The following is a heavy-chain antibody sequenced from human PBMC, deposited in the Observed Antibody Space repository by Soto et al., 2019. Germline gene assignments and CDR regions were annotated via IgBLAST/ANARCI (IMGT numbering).Heavy chain of an antibody. V-gene: IGHV4-34*02. CDR3: ARRTVSGWFFDS. CDR1: GGSFSGCY. Sequence: QVQLQQWGAGLLKPSETLSLTCAVYGGSFSGCYWSWIRQSPGKGLEWIGEINHIGNTNHNTSLKSRVTISVDRSKNQFSLKLSSVTAADRAVYYCARRTVSGWFFDSWGQGTLLIVSS. J-gene: IGHJ4*02. CDR2: INHIGNT. D-gene: IGHD6-19*01.